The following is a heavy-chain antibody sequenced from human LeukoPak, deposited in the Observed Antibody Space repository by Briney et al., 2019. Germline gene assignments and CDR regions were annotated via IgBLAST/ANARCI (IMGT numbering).Heavy chain of an antibody. D-gene: IGHD6-13*01. V-gene: IGHV1-69*13. CDR3: ARVYLSQQLVPGLDY. CDR1: GGTFSSYA. Sequence: GASVKVSCKASGGTFSSYAISWVRQAPGQGLEWMGGIIPIFGTANYAQKFQGRVTITADESTSTAYMELSSLRSEDTAVYYCARVYLSQQLVPGLDYWGQGTLVTVSS. CDR2: IIPIFGTA. J-gene: IGHJ4*02.